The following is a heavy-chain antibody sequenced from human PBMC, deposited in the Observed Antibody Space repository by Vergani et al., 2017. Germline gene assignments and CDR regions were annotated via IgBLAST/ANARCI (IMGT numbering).Heavy chain of an antibody. CDR2: IYYSGST. D-gene: IGHD6-13*01. Sequence: QLQLQESGPGLVKPSETLSLTCTVSGGSISSSSYYWAWIRQPPGKGLEWIGSIYYSGSTYYNPSLKSRVTISVDTSKNQFSLKLSSVTAADTAVYYCATTYSSSWYYFDYWGQGTLVTVSS. V-gene: IGHV4-39*01. CDR3: ATTYSSSWYYFDY. J-gene: IGHJ4*02. CDR1: GGSISSSSYY.